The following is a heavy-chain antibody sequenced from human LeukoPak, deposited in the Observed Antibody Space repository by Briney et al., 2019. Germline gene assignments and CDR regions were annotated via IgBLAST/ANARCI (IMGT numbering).Heavy chain of an antibody. CDR3: AKDQSYYGSGRDAMDV. CDR2: ISGAGGRI. Sequence: GWSLRLSCAASGFTFSNYAMTWVRQAPGKGLEWVSSISGAGGRIYYAESVKGRFTISRDNSKNTLSLQMNSLRAEDTALYYCAKDQSYYGSGRDAMDVWGQGITVTVSS. V-gene: IGHV3-23*01. D-gene: IGHD3-10*01. J-gene: IGHJ6*02. CDR1: GFTFSNYA.